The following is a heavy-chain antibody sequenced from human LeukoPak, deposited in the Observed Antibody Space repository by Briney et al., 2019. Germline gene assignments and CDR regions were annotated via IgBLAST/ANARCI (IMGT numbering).Heavy chain of an antibody. J-gene: IGHJ5*02. V-gene: IGHV3-74*01. CDR3: VRVAPLDNSGPT. CDR2: IKSDGSTT. Sequence: GRSLRLSCAASGFTFSSYGMHWVRQAPGKGLVWVSRIKSDGSTTNYADSVKGRFTISRGNAKNTLYLQMNSLRAEDTAVYYCVRVAPLDNSGPTWGQGTLVTVSS. CDR1: GFTFSSYG. D-gene: IGHD3-22*01.